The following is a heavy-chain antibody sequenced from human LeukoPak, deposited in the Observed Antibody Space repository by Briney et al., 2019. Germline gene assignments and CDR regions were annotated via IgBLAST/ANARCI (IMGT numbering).Heavy chain of an antibody. J-gene: IGHJ4*02. Sequence: GRSLRLSCAASGFTFSSYGMHWVRQAPGKGLEWVAVISYDGSNKHYADSVKGRFTISRDNSKNTLYLQMNSLRAEDTAAYYCATHTNYYGSGSPYDDYWGQGTLVTVSS. CDR3: ATHTNYYGSGSPYDDY. CDR1: GFTFSSYG. D-gene: IGHD3-10*01. CDR2: ISYDGSNK. V-gene: IGHV3-30*03.